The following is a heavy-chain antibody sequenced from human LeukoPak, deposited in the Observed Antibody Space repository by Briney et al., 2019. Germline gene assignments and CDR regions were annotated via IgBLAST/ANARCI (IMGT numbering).Heavy chain of an antibody. CDR2: ISYDGSNK. CDR1: VFTFSSYA. V-gene: IGHV3-30-3*01. J-gene: IGHJ4*02. Sequence: PGGSLRLSCAASVFTFSSYAMHLVRQAPDKGLEWVAVISYDGSNKYYADSVKGRFTISRDNSKNTLYLQMNSLRAEDTAVYYCARAGRDGYNSDYWGQGTLVTVSS. D-gene: IGHD5-24*01. CDR3: ARAGRDGYNSDY.